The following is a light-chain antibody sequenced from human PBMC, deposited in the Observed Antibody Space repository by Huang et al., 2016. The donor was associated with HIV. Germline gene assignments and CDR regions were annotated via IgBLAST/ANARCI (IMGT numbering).Light chain of an antibody. CDR2: CAS. Sequence: ERVMTQSPVTLSVSPGERATFSCRASQSISSKLAWDQQIPGQSPRLLIYCASTRDTGIPARFSGSGSGTEFTLTISSLQSEDFAVYYCQQYNSWPFTFGPGTRVDIK. CDR3: QQYNSWPFT. J-gene: IGKJ3*01. CDR1: QSISSK. V-gene: IGKV3-15*01.